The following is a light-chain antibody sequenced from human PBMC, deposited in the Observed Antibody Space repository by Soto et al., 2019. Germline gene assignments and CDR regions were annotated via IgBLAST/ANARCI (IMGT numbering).Light chain of an antibody. CDR1: QGIRSY. CDR2: ASS. V-gene: IGKV1-8*01. Sequence: AIRMTQSPSSFSASTRNRDTITCRASQGIRSYLAWYQQKPGKAPKLLIYASSTLQSGVPSRFSGCGSGTDFTLTISCLQSEDFATYYCQQYYSYPAHFGPGTRWIS. J-gene: IGKJ3*01. CDR3: QQYYSYPAH.